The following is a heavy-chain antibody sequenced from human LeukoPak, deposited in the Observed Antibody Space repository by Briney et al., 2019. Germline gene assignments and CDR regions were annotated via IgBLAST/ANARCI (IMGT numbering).Heavy chain of an antibody. CDR3: ARAIFGVVIIYGRDYWFDP. CDR2: ISSSSSTI. D-gene: IGHD3-3*01. V-gene: IGHV3-48*01. CDR1: GFTFSSYS. Sequence: GGSLRLSCAASGFTFSSYSMNWVRQAPGKGLEWVSYISSSSSTIYYADSVEGRFTISRDNARNSLYLQMNSLRAEDTAVYYCARAIFGVVIIYGRDYWFDPWGQGTLVTVSS. J-gene: IGHJ5*02.